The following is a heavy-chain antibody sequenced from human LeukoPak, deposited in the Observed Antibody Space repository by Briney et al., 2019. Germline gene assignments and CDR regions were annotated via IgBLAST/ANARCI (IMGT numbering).Heavy chain of an antibody. Sequence: GGSPRLSCAASGFTFSSYAMSWVRQAPGKGLEWVSAISGSGGSTYYADSVKGRFTISRDNSKNTLYLQMNSLRAEDTAVYYCAKDLEAPSYYFDYWGQGTLVTVSS. J-gene: IGHJ4*02. CDR1: GFTFSSYA. V-gene: IGHV3-23*01. CDR2: ISGSGGST. CDR3: AKDLEAPSYYFDY. D-gene: IGHD1-1*01.